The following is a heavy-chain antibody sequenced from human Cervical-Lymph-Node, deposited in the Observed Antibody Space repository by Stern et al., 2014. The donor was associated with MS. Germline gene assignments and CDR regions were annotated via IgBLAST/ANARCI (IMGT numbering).Heavy chain of an antibody. CDR1: GGSISRSTYY. J-gene: IGHJ4*02. D-gene: IGHD5-24*01. V-gene: IGHV4-39*01. CDR3: ARLTGIIDS. Sequence: QVQLQESGPGLVKPSETLSLTCTVSGGSISRSTYYWGWIRQPPGKGLEWIGNIYYSGTTYYDPSLKSRVTISVNAATNQFSLKLNSVTAADTAVYYCARLTGIIDSWGQGTLVAVSS. CDR2: IYYSGTT.